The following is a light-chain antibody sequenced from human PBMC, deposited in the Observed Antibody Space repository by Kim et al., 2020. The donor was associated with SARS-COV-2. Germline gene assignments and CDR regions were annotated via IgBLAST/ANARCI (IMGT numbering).Light chain of an antibody. V-gene: IGLV3-1*01. Sequence: VSPGQTASITCSGDKLGDKYACWYQQRPGQSPVMVIYEDAKRPSGIPERFSGSNSGNTATLTISGTQAADEADYFCQAWDSNIVVFGGGTHLTVL. CDR2: EDA. CDR3: QAWDSNIVV. CDR1: KLGDKY. J-gene: IGLJ3*02.